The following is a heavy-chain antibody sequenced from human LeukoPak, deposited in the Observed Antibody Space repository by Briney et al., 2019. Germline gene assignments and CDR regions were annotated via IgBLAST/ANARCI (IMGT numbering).Heavy chain of an antibody. CDR2: IYYSGST. V-gene: IGHV4-39*07. D-gene: IGHD3-10*01. J-gene: IGHJ3*02. Sequence: PSETLSLTCTVSGGSISGSSYYWGWIRQPPGKGLEWIGSIYYSGSTYYNPSLKSRVTISVDTSKNQFSLKLSSVTAADTAVYYCARTEKYYGSGSYAFDIWGQGTMVTVSS. CDR3: ARTEKYYGSGSYAFDI. CDR1: GGSISGSSYY.